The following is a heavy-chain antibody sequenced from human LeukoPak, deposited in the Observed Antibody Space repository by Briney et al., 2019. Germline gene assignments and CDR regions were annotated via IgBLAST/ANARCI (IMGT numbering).Heavy chain of an antibody. Sequence: GGSLRLSCTASGFTVSSNYMSWVRQAPGKGLEWVSVIYSSGSTYYADSVKGRFTISRDNSKNTLYLQMNSLRAEDTAVYYCARDLTGYDLHYYGMDVWGQGTTVTVSS. V-gene: IGHV3-66*01. CDR1: GFTVSSNY. D-gene: IGHD3-3*01. CDR3: ARDLTGYDLHYYGMDV. J-gene: IGHJ6*02. CDR2: IYSSGST.